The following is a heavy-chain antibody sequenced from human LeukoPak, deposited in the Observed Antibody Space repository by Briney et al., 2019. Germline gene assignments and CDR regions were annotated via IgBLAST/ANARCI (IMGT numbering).Heavy chain of an antibody. CDR3: AAERGYYDNGGAFDI. CDR2: IVVGSGNT. CDR1: GFTFTSSA. Sequence: ASVKVSCKASGFTFTSSAMQWGRQARGQRLEWRGWIVVGSGNTNYAQKFQERVTITRDISTSTAYTGMSSLRSEDTAVYYCAAERGYYDNGGAFDIWGQGTMVTVSS. V-gene: IGHV1-58*02. J-gene: IGHJ3*02. D-gene: IGHD3-22*01.